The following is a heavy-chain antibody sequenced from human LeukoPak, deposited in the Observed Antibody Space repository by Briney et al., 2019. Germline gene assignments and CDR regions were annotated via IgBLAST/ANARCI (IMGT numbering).Heavy chain of an antibody. CDR1: GASISSNNYW. CDR3: ARTSARGAQFDY. Sequence: SQTLSLTCTVSGASISSNNYWWNWIRQPAGKGLEWIGRIYASGSTNYNPSLKSRVTMSVDTSNNQFSLNLSSVTAADTAVYYCARTSARGAQFDYWGQGTLVTVSS. D-gene: IGHD3-10*01. V-gene: IGHV4-61*02. CDR2: IYASGST. J-gene: IGHJ4*02.